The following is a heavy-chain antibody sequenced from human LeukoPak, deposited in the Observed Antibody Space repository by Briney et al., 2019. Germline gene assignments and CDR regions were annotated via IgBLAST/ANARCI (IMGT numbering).Heavy chain of an antibody. CDR2: INPNSGGT. CDR3: ARGRSGYDSYYYYYYMDV. V-gene: IGHV1-2*02. CDR1: GYTFTGYY. Sequence: ASVKVSCKASGYTFTGYYMHWVRQAPGQGLEWMGWINPNSGGTNYAQKFQGRVTMTRDTSISTAYMGLSRLRSDDTAVYYCARGRSGYDSYYYYYYMDVWGKGTTVIVSS. D-gene: IGHD5-12*01. J-gene: IGHJ6*03.